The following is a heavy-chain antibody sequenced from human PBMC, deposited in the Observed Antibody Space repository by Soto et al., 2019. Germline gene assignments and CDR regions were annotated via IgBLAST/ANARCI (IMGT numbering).Heavy chain of an antibody. D-gene: IGHD3-22*01. CDR1: GYTFTSYD. CDR2: MNPNSGNT. J-gene: IGHJ4*02. Sequence: ASVKVSCKASGYTFTSYDINWVRQATGQGLEWMGWMNPNSGNTGYAQKFQGRVTMTRNTSISTAYMELTGLRSEDTSVYYCAREKSSVAIDCWGQGTLVTVSS. CDR3: AREKSSVAIDC. V-gene: IGHV1-8*01.